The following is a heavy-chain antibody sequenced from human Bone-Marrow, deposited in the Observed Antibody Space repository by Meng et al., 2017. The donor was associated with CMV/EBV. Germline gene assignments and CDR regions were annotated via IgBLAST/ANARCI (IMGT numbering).Heavy chain of an antibody. CDR1: SFRGCY. Sequence: SFRGCYWSGIRQPPGKGLEWIGEINHSGSTNYNPSLKSRVTISVDTSKNQFSLKLSSVTAADTAVYYCARMRRGIFGVVKNNWFDPWGQGTLVTVSS. J-gene: IGHJ5*02. D-gene: IGHD3-3*01. V-gene: IGHV4-34*01. CDR3: ARMRRGIFGVVKNNWFDP. CDR2: INHSGST.